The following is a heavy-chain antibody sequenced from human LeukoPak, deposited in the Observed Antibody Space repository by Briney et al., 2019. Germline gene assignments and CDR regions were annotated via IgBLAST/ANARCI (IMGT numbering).Heavy chain of an antibody. V-gene: IGHV4-4*07. CDR2: IYTSGST. CDR3: ARGCSSTSCSNNWFDP. J-gene: IGHJ5*02. D-gene: IGHD2-2*01. Sequence: KPSETLSLTCTVSGGSISSYYWSWIRQPAGKGLEWIGRIYTSGSTNYNPSLKSRVTMSVDTSKNQLSLKLSSVTAADTAVYYCARGCSSTSCSNNWFDPWGQGTLVTVSS. CDR1: GGSISSYY.